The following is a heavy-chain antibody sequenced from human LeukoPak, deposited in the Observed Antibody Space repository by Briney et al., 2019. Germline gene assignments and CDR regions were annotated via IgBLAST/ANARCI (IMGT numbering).Heavy chain of an antibody. V-gene: IGHV3-74*01. D-gene: IGHD4-17*01. CDR3: ARDDYGDYYFDY. J-gene: IGHJ4*02. Sequence: GGSLRLSCAASGFTFNNYWMHWVRQAPGKGLVWVSRIDSDGSNTNYADSVKGRFTVSRDNAKNTLYLQMNSLRAEDTAVYYCARDDYGDYYFDYWGQGTLVTVSS. CDR1: GFTFNNYW. CDR2: IDSDGSNT.